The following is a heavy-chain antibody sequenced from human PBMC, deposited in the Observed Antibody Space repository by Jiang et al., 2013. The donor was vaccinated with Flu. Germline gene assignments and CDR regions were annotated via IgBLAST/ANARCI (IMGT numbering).Heavy chain of an antibody. CDR3: ARGPVEMATIYQAMI. CDR1: GYSFTSYW. V-gene: IGHV5-10-1*01. CDR2: IDPSDSYT. J-gene: IGHJ4*02. Sequence: GAEVKKPGESLRISCKGSGYSFTSYWISWVRQMPGKGLEWMGRIDPSDSYTNYSPSFQGHVTISADKSISTAYLQWSSLKASDTAMYYCARGPVEMATIYQAMIWGQGTLVTVSS. D-gene: IGHD5-24*01.